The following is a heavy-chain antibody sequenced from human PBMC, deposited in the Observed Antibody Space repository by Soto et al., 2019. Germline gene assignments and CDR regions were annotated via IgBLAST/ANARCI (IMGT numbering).Heavy chain of an antibody. D-gene: IGHD2-21*02. J-gene: IGHJ4*02. Sequence: QITLKESGPTLVKPTQTLTLTCTFSGFSLSTSGVGVGWIRQPPGKALEWLALIYWDDDKRYSPSLKSRRTITKDTAKNQVARTMTNMDPVDTATYYCAHRLPGDKFDYWGQGTLVTVSS. V-gene: IGHV2-5*02. CDR1: GFSLSTSGVG. CDR2: IYWDDDK. CDR3: AHRLPGDKFDY.